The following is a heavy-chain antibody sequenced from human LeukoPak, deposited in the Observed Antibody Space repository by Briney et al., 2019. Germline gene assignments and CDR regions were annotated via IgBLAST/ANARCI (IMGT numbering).Heavy chain of an antibody. J-gene: IGHJ4*02. D-gene: IGHD3-22*01. V-gene: IGHV1-24*01. Sequence: SVKVSCKVSGYTLTELSMHWVRQAPGKGLEWMGGFDPEDGETIYAQKFQGRVTMTEDTSTDTAYMELSSLRSEDTAVYYCAANPEYYDSSGYYRDCWGQGTLVTVSS. CDR2: FDPEDGET. CDR1: GYTLTELS. CDR3: AANPEYYDSSGYYRDC.